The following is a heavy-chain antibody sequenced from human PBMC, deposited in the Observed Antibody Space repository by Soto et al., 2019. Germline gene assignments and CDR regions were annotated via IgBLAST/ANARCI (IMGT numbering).Heavy chain of an antibody. D-gene: IGHD4-17*01. Sequence: QLQLQESGSGLVKPSQTLSLTCAVSGGSISSGGYSWSWIRQPPGKGLEWIGYIYHSGSTYYNPSLKSRATISQDRSKKQFPLKLSSATAAETAVYYCARGMTTVTTLDYWGQGTLVTVSS. J-gene: IGHJ4*02. CDR1: GGSISSGGYS. CDR3: ARGMTTVTTLDY. V-gene: IGHV4-30-2*01. CDR2: IYHSGST.